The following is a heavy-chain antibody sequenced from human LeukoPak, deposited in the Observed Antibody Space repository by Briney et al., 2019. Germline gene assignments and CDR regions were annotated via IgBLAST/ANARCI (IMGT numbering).Heavy chain of an antibody. Sequence: SVKVSCKASGGTFSSYAISWVRQAPGQGLEWMGGIIPIFGTANYAQKFQGRVTITTDESTSTAYMELSSLRSEDTAVYYCARHRGSLTYFDYWGQGTLVTVSS. V-gene: IGHV1-69*05. CDR1: GGTFSSYA. J-gene: IGHJ4*02. CDR2: IIPIFGTA. D-gene: IGHD1-26*01. CDR3: ARHRGSLTYFDY.